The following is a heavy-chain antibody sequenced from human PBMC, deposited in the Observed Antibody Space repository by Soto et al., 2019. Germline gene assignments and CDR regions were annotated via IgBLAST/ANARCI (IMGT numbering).Heavy chain of an antibody. D-gene: IGHD3-16*02. V-gene: IGHV1-18*01. Sequence: QVQLVQSGAEVKKPGASVKVSCKASGYTFTSYGIIWVRQAPGQGLEWMGWITAYNGNTNYAQKLQGRVTLTADTSTSTGYMGLRSLRSDDTAVYYCTRGYDYLGGRYRHFDSWGQGTLVTVSS. CDR3: TRGYDYLGGRYRHFDS. J-gene: IGHJ4*02. CDR1: GYTFTSYG. CDR2: ITAYNGNT.